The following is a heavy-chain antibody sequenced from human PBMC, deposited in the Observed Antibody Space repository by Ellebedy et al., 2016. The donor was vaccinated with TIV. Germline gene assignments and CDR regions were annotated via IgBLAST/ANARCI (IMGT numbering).Heavy chain of an antibody. D-gene: IGHD3-3*02. CDR3: AKDVRSTFYYFDY. CDR2: INGDGSHT. J-gene: IGHJ4*02. Sequence: GGSLRLSCAASGYTFTSYWMHWVRQAPGKGLVWVSHINGDGSHTIYADSVKGRFTISRDNSRNTLYLQMTSLRVDDTALYYCAKDVRSTFYYFDYWGQGILVTVSS. V-gene: IGHV3-74*01. CDR1: GYTFTSYW.